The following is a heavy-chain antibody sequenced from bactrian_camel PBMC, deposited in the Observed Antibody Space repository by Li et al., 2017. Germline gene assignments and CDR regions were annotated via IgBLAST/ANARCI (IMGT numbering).Heavy chain of an antibody. J-gene: IGHJ4*01. CDR3: AKRMDAARFYQY. CDR2: INDAGDDT. V-gene: IGHV3S36*01. D-gene: IGHD3*01. CDR1: GFDFGDSA. Sequence: VQLVESGGGSVQAGGSLTLSCVASGFDFGDSAMSWVRQVPNEGLEWVATINDAGDDTQTAGSLQGQFTISRDNAKNTVYLQLDTLKTDDTAVYYCAKRMDAARFYQYWGQGTQVTVS.